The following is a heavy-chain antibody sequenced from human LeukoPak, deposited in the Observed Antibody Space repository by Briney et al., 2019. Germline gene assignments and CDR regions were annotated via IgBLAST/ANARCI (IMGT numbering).Heavy chain of an antibody. CDR1: GGTFSSYA. J-gene: IGHJ4*02. D-gene: IGHD2-15*01. CDR3: ASYYCSGGSCYGYD. V-gene: IGHV1-69*06. Sequence: ASVKVSCKASGGTFSSYAISWVRQAPGQGLEWMGGIIPIFGTANYAQKFQGRVTITADKSTSTAYMELSSLRSEDTAVYYCASYYCSGGSCYGYDWGQGTLVTVSS. CDR2: IIPIFGTA.